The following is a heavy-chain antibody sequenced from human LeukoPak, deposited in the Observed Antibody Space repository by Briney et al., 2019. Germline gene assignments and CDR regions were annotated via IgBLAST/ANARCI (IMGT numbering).Heavy chain of an antibody. CDR3: ARETSGIYSEY. J-gene: IGHJ4*02. D-gene: IGHD1-26*01. Sequence: SQTLSLTCTVSGVSISTGGYYWSWIRPLPGKGLEWIGYILKTGSTYYNPSLRSRITISVDTSKNQFSLNLTSVTAADTAVYYCARETSGIYSEYWGQGILVTVSS. CDR2: ILKTGST. V-gene: IGHV4-31*03. CDR1: GVSISTGGYY.